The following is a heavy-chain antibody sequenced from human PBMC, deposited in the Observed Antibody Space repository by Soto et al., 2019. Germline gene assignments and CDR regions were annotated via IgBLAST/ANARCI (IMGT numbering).Heavy chain of an antibody. CDR2: IKPDESEK. CDR3: VRGGSNYAS. J-gene: IGHJ5*02. Sequence: EVQLVESGGGLVQPGGSLRLSCTASGFTFSDSWMTWVRQAPGKGLEWVARIKPDESEKKYADSVKGRCSISRDNAKNSKYVQMDSLRGEDTAVYYCVRGGSNYASWGQGTLVTVSS. V-gene: IGHV3-7*01. CDR1: GFTFSDSW. D-gene: IGHD4-4*01.